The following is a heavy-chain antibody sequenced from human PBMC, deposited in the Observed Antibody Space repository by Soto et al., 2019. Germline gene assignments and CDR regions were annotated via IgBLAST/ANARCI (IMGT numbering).Heavy chain of an antibody. CDR1: GFTFSSYA. CDR3: AKDRPTNLTGYSSGWYEFDY. D-gene: IGHD6-19*01. CDR2: ISGSGGST. V-gene: IGHV3-23*01. J-gene: IGHJ4*02. Sequence: GESLKISCAASGFTFSSYAMSWVRQAPGKGLEWVSAISGSGGSTYYADSVKGRFTISRDNSKNTLYLQMNSLRAEDTAVYYCAKDRPTNLTGYSSGWYEFDYWGQGTLVTVSS.